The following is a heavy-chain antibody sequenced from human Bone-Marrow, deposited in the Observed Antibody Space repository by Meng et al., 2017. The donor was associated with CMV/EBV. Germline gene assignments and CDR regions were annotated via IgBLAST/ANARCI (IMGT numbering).Heavy chain of an antibody. Sequence: GGSLRLSCVASGFTFNTYWMSWVRQAPGKGLEWVANIKQDGSEKYYVGSVKGRFTISRDNAKNSLYLQMNSLRAEDTAVYYCARSGVISWGMDVWGQGTTVTVSS. D-gene: IGHD3-10*01. J-gene: IGHJ6*02. CDR3: ARSGVISWGMDV. V-gene: IGHV3-7*01. CDR2: IKQDGSEK. CDR1: GFTFNTYW.